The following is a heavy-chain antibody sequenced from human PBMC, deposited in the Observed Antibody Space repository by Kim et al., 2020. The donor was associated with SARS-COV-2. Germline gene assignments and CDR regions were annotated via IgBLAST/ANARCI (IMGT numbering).Heavy chain of an antibody. J-gene: IGHJ3*02. Sequence: GGSLRLSCAASGFTFSDYYMSWIRQAPGKGLEWVSYISSSSSYTNYADSVKGRFTISRDNAKDSLYLQMNSLRAEDTAVYYCARVLAAAGTNAFDIWGQGTMVTVSS. CDR1: GFTFSDYY. CDR3: ARVLAAAGTNAFDI. CDR2: ISSSSSYT. V-gene: IGHV3-11*06. D-gene: IGHD6-13*01.